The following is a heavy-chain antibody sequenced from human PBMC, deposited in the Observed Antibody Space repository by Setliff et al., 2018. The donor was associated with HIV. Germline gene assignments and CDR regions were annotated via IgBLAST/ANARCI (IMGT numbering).Heavy chain of an antibody. CDR1: GDSISGAGFY. D-gene: IGHD3-22*01. CDR3: AREAMYYYDTSGHPQGFDY. J-gene: IGHJ4*02. Sequence: SETLSLTCTVSGDSISGAGFYWTWIRQLPGKGLEWIGSIYYSGSTYYNPSLKSRVTKSLGTSRWQFSLTLNSVSAADTAVYFCAREAMYYYDTSGHPQGFDYWGQGTLVTVSS. CDR2: IYYSGST. V-gene: IGHV4-31*03.